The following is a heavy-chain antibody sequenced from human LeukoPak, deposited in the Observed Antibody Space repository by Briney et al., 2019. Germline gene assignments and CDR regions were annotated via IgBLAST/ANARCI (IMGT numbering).Heavy chain of an antibody. Sequence: PSGTLSLTCTVSGGSISSGGYYWSWIRQPPGKGLEWIGYIYYSGSTYYNPSLKSRVTISVDTSKNQFSLKLSSVTAADTAVYYCARGSPYDYIWGSYRPHFFDYWGQGTLVTVSS. CDR1: GGSISSGGYY. D-gene: IGHD3-16*02. J-gene: IGHJ4*02. CDR2: IYYSGST. CDR3: ARGSPYDYIWGSYRPHFFDY. V-gene: IGHV4-31*03.